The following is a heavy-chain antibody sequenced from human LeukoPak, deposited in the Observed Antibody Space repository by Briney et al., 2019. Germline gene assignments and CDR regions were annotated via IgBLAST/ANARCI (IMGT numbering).Heavy chain of an antibody. J-gene: IGHJ5*02. V-gene: IGHV4-59*01. Sequence: SETLSLTCTVSGGSISSYYWSWIRQPPGKGLEWIGYIYYSGSTNYNPSLKSRVTISVDTSKNQFSLKLSSVTAADTAVYYCARELKGFYGSREKRRWFDPWGQGTLVTVSS. D-gene: IGHD3-10*01. CDR1: GGSISSYY. CDR2: IYYSGST. CDR3: ARELKGFYGSREKRRWFDP.